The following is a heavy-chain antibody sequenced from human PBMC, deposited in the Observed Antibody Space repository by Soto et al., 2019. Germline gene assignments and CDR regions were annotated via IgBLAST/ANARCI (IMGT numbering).Heavy chain of an antibody. V-gene: IGHV4-34*01. Sequence: SETLSLTCAVYGGSFSGYYWSWIRQPPGKGLEWIGEINHSGSTNYNPSLKSRVTISVDTSKNQFSLKLSSVTAADTAVYYCARAPTPVVVAAKYYYGMDVWGQGTTVTVSS. CDR2: INHSGST. D-gene: IGHD2-15*01. CDR3: ARAPTPVVVAAKYYYGMDV. J-gene: IGHJ6*02. CDR1: GGSFSGYY.